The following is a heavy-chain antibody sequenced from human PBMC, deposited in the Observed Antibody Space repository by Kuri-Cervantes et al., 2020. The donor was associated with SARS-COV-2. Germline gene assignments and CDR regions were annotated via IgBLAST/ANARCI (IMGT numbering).Heavy chain of an antibody. D-gene: IGHD3-3*01. CDR2: IYYSGST. Sequence: SETLSLTCTVSGGSISSGDYCWSWIRQPPGKGLEWIGYIYYSGSTYYNPSLKSRVTISVDTSKNQFSLKLSSVTAADTAVYYCARAPQKRITIFGVVGSFDYWGQGTLVTVSS. V-gene: IGHV4-30-4*01. J-gene: IGHJ4*02. CDR1: GGSISSGDYC. CDR3: ARAPQKRITIFGVVGSFDY.